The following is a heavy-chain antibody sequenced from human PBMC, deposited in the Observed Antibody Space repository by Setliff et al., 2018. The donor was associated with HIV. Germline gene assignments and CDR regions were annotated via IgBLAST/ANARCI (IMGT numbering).Heavy chain of an antibody. D-gene: IGHD2-21*01. CDR1: GVSINRTDHY. CDR2: VSQSGST. V-gene: IGHV4-39*01. J-gene: IGHJ5*02. CDR3: ARVPVAGANWFDP. Sequence: SETLSLTCSVSGVSINRTDHYWGWIRQSPGKSLEWIGSVSQSGSTYYNPSLKSRITISVDRSTNLFSLKLISVTAADQGVYYCARVPVAGANWFDPWGLGTLVTVSS.